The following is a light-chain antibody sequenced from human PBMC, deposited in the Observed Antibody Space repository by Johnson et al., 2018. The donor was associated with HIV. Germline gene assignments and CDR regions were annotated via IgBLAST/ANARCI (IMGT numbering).Light chain of an antibody. CDR3: AAWDDSLNGFYV. CDR2: SHN. J-gene: IGLJ1*01. V-gene: IGLV1-44*01. Sequence: QPVLTQPPSASGTPGQRVTISCSGSSSNIESNTVNWYQQLPGTAPKLLMYSHNQRPSGVPDRFSGSKSGTSASLAISGLQAEDEADYYCAAWDDSLNGFYVFGTGTKVTVL. CDR1: SSNIESNT.